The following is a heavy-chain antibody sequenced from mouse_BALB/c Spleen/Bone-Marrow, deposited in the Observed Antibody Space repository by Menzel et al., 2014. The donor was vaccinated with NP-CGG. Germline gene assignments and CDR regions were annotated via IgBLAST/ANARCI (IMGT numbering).Heavy chain of an antibody. D-gene: IGHD2-1*01. J-gene: IGHJ3*01. V-gene: IGHV3-2*02. CDR2: ISYSGTT. CDR1: GYSITSDYA. CDR3: ARAYGNYAFAY. Sequence: EVMLVESGPGLVKPSQSLSLTCTVTGYSITSDYAWNWIRQFPGNKLAWMGYISYSGTTNYNPSLKIRISITRDTSRNQFFLQLNSVTAGDTATYYGARAYGNYAFAYWGQGTLVTVSA.